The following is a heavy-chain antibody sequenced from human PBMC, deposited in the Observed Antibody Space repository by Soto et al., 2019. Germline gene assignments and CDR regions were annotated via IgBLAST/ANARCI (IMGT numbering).Heavy chain of an antibody. D-gene: IGHD3-22*01. CDR1: GFTFSSYG. Sequence: SLRLSCAASGFTFSSYGMHWVRQAPGKGLEWVAVISYDGSNKYYADSVKGRFTISRDNSKNTLYLQMNSLRAEDTAHYYCAKDMFPNDSSDYYSMLLDHWGQGTLVTASS. V-gene: IGHV3-30*18. CDR2: ISYDGSNK. CDR3: AKDMFPNDSSDYYSMLLDH. J-gene: IGHJ4*02.